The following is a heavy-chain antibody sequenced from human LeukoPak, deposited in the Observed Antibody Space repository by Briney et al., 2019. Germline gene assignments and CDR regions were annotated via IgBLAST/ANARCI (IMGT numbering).Heavy chain of an antibody. CDR1: GFTFDDYA. CDR2: ISGDGGST. D-gene: IGHD1-26*01. Sequence: GGSLRLSCAASGFTFDDYAMHWVRQAPGKGLEWVSLISGDGGSTYYADSEKGRFTISRDNSKNSLYLQMNSLRTEDTALYYCAKDTGGSYYFGYYYYYMDVWGKGTTVTVSS. J-gene: IGHJ6*03. CDR3: AKDTGGSYYFGYYYYYMDV. V-gene: IGHV3-43*02.